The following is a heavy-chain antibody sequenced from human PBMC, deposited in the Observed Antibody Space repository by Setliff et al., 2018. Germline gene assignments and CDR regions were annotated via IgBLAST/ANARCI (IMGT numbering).Heavy chain of an antibody. D-gene: IGHD5-18*01. CDR3: ARDNWVDSVMVTEKGEF. J-gene: IGHJ4*02. Sequence: PGGSLRLSCAASGFNFRNSAMNWVRQAPGKGLEWISYININVDSIYYADSVKGRVTISRDGARSTMYLQMNRLRAEDTAVYYCARDNWVDSVMVTEKGEFWGQGTLGTVSS. CDR2: ININVDSI. V-gene: IGHV3-48*01. CDR1: GFNFRNSA.